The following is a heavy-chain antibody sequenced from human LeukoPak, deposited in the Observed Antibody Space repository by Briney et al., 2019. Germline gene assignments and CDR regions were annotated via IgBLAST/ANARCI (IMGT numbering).Heavy chain of an antibody. CDR3: AKFNGGNSDGWFDP. CDR1: GFTFSSYG. D-gene: IGHD4-23*01. J-gene: IGHJ5*02. CDR2: IRYDGSNK. V-gene: IGHV3-30*02. Sequence: GGSLRLSCAASGFTFSSYGMHWVRQAPGKGLEWVAFIRYDGSNKYYADSVKGRFTISRDNSKNTLYLQMNNLRAEDTAVYYCAKFNGGNSDGWFDPWGQGTLVTVSS.